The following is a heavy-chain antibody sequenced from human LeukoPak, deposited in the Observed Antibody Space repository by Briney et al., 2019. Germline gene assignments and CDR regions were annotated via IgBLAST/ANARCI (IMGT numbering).Heavy chain of an antibody. CDR1: GFTFSSAW. CDR3: TTIWLQAHPIFDY. J-gene: IGHJ4*02. CDR2: IKSRADGGTT. D-gene: IGHD3-10*01. Sequence: GGSLRLSCAASGFTFSSAWMTWVRQTPGEGLEWVGRIKSRADGGTTDYAAPVKGRFTISRDDSKNTLYLQMNSLKTEDTGVYYCTTIWLQAHPIFDYWGQGTLVTASS. V-gene: IGHV3-15*01.